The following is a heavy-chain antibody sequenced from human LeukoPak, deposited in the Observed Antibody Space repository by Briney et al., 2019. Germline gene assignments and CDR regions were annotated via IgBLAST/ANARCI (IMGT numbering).Heavy chain of an antibody. J-gene: IGHJ6*02. CDR3: ARALGIAAAGTGGYYYYGMDV. CDR2: MNPNSGNT. V-gene: IGHV1-8*01. Sequence: ASVKVSCKASGYTFSSYDINWVRQATGQGLEWMGWMNPNSGNTGYAQKFQGRVTMTRNTSISTAYMELSSLRSEDTAVYYCARALGIAAAGTGGYYYYGMDVWGQGTTVTVSS. CDR1: GYTFSSYD. D-gene: IGHD6-13*01.